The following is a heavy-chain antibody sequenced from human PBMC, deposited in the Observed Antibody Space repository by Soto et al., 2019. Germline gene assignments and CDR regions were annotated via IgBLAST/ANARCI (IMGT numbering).Heavy chain of an antibody. V-gene: IGHV1-3*01. CDR1: GYTFTSYA. Sequence: ASVKVSCKASGYTFTSYAMHWVRQAPGQRPEWMGWINAGNGNTKYSQKFQGRVTITRDTSASTAYMELSSLRSEDTAVYYCARALSTVTGGYSYGLGNWFDPWGQGTLVTVSS. J-gene: IGHJ5*02. D-gene: IGHD5-18*01. CDR2: INAGNGNT. CDR3: ARALSTVTGGYSYGLGNWFDP.